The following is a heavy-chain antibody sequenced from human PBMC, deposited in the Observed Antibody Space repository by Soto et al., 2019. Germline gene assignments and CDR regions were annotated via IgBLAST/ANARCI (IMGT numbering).Heavy chain of an antibody. D-gene: IGHD2-2*02. CDR3: AREDRDIVVVPAAILPDY. J-gene: IGHJ4*02. Sequence: QVQLVESGGGVVQPGRSLRLSCAASGFTFSSYGMHWVRQAPGKGLEWVAVISYDGSNKYYADSVKGRFTISRDNSENTLYLQMNSLRAEDTAVYYCAREDRDIVVVPAAILPDYWGQGTLVTVSS. V-gene: IGHV3-30*19. CDR1: GFTFSSYG. CDR2: ISYDGSNK.